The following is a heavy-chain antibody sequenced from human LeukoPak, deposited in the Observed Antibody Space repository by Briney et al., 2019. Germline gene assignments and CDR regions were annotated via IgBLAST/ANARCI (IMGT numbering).Heavy chain of an antibody. CDR2: ISSGGGTI. V-gene: IGHV3-48*01. CDR1: GFTFSSYS. CDR3: ARDPSSLRDSFDY. Sequence: GGSLRLSCAASGFTFSSYSMNWVRQAPGKGLEWVSYISSGGGTIYYAESVKGRFTISRDNAKNSLYLQMNSLRAEDTAVYYCARDPSSLRDSFDYWGQGTLVTVSS. J-gene: IGHJ4*02.